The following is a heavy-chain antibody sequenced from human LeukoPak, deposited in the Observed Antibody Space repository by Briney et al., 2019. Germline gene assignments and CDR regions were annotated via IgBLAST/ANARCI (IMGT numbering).Heavy chain of an antibody. CDR1: GDSVSSNSAA. CDR2: TYYRSKCYN. D-gene: IGHD6-13*01. Sequence: LSQTLSLTCAISGDSVSSNSAAWNWIRQSPSRGLEWLGRTYYRSKCYNDYAVSVKSRITINPDTSKNQFSLQLNSVTPEDTAVYYCARVGGSSWVFDYWGQGTLVTVSS. J-gene: IGHJ4*02. V-gene: IGHV6-1*01. CDR3: ARVGGSSWVFDY.